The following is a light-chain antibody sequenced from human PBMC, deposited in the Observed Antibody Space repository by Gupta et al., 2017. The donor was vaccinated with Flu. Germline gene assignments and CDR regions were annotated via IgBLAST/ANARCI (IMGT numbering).Light chain of an antibody. J-gene: IGLJ3*02. V-gene: IGLV2-14*01. CDR2: EVS. CDR1: NSDVGGHNY. CDR3: CSFTNNKTWV. Sequence: QSALTQPASVSGSPGHSITISCTGTNSDVGGHNYVSWFQQHPGKVPKLMIYEVSNRPSGVSNRFSGSKYGNTASLAISGLQPEDEADYYCCSFTNNKTWVFGGGTILTVL.